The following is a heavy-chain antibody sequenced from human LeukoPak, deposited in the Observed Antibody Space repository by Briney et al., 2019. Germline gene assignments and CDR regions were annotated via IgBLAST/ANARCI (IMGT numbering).Heavy chain of an antibody. V-gene: IGHV7-4-1*02. D-gene: IGHD2-15*01. CDR3: AMGYCSGGSCYAYYFEY. Sequence: GASVTVSCKASGYTFTSYAMNWVRQAPGQGLEWMGWINTNTGNPTYAQGFTGRFVFSLDTSVSTAYLQISSLKAEDTAVYYCAMGYCSGGSCYAYYFEYWDQGNLVTVSS. CDR1: GYTFTSYA. CDR2: INTNTGNP. J-gene: IGHJ4*02.